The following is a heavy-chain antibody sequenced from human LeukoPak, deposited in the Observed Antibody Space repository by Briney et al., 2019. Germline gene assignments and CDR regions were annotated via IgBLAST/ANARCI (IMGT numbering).Heavy chain of an antibody. CDR3: ARDGYASGSYYDY. J-gene: IGHJ4*02. CDR1: GASINSVSYF. V-gene: IGHV4-61*02. CDR2: VHTSETA. Sequence: SETLSLTCAVSGASINSVSYFWNWIRQPAGKGLEYIGRVHTSETANYNPSLRSRVAISLDTSMNHFSLRLNSVTAADTAVYYCARDGYASGSYYDYWGQGTLVTVSS. D-gene: IGHD1-26*01.